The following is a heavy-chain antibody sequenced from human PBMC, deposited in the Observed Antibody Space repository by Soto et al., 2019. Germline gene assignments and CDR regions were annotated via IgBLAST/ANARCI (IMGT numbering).Heavy chain of an antibody. D-gene: IGHD2-21*02. V-gene: IGHV3-30*03. CDR2: VSSDGANE. CDR1: GFMFSGCG. Sequence: QVQLVESGGGVVQPGRSLRLSCVASGFMFSGCGMHWFRQTPGKGLEWVAGVSSDGANEYYADSVKGRFTVSGDNSKNTLYLQMNSLRAEDTAVFYCVRGVTPYFDYWGQGTVVTVSS. CDR3: VRGVTPYFDY. J-gene: IGHJ4*02.